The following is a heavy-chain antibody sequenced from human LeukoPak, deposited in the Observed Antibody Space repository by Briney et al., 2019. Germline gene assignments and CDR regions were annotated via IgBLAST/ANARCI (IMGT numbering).Heavy chain of an antibody. CDR1: GDSVSSNSAA. J-gene: IGHJ4*02. Sequence: SQTLSLTCAISGDSVSSNSAAWIWIRQSPSRGLEWLGRTYYRSKWYTEYAVSVKSRVTINPDTSKNQFSLQLSSVNPEDTAVYYCARLGSGSNYWGQGTLVTVSS. D-gene: IGHD3-10*01. V-gene: IGHV6-1*01. CDR2: TYYRSKWYT. CDR3: ARLGSGSNY.